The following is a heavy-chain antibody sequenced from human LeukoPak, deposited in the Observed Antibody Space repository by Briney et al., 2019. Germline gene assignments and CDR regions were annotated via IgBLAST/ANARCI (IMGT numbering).Heavy chain of an antibody. D-gene: IGHD3-22*01. CDR2: IKEDGTET. CDR1: GFPFSSYW. V-gene: IGHV3-7*01. Sequence: GGSLRLSCAASGFPFSSYWMSWVRQAPGQGLEWVANIKEDGTETYYVDSVKGRFTISRDNAKNSLYLQMNSLRAEDTAVYYCARGSTYYDSSGQVPFDYWGQGTLVTVSS. CDR3: ARGSTYYDSSGQVPFDY. J-gene: IGHJ4*02.